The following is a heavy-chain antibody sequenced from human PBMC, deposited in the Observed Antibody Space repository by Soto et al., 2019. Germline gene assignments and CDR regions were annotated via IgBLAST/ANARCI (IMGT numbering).Heavy chain of an antibody. CDR2: IIPLCGTA. CDR1: GVTFSSYA. J-gene: IGHJ6*02. Sequence: QVQLVQSGAEVTKPGSSVKVSCKASGVTFSSYAISWVRQAPGQGLEWMGGIIPLCGTANYAQKFQGRVTITADESTSTAYMDMSSLRSEETAVYFCARVSYSNYPTRKGNYFYYSHMDVWGQGTTVTVSS. CDR3: ARVSYSNYPTRKGNYFYYSHMDV. D-gene: IGHD4-4*01. V-gene: IGHV1-69*01.